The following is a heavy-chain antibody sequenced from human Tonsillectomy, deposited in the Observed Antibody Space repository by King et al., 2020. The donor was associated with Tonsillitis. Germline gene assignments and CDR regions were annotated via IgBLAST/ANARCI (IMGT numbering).Heavy chain of an antibody. CDR1: GFTFGDYA. Sequence: ESQLVQSGGGLVKPGRSLRLSCTASGFTFGDYAMSWFRQAPGKGLEWVGFIRSKAYGGTTEYAASVKGRFTISRDDSKSIAYLQMNSLKTEDTAVYYCTRVRGSWSNYFDYWGQGTLVTVSS. D-gene: IGHD6-13*01. CDR3: TRVRGSWSNYFDY. J-gene: IGHJ4*02. V-gene: IGHV3-49*05. CDR2: IRSKAYGGTT.